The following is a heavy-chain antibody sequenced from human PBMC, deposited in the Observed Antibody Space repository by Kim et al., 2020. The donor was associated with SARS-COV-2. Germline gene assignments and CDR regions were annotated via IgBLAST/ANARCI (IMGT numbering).Heavy chain of an antibody. Sequence: SETLSLTCTVSGGSISSSSYYWGWIRQPPGKGLEWIGSIYYSGSTYYNPSLKSRVTISVDTSKNQFSLKLSSVTAADTAVYYCARHDRPPISLWFGELGAFDIWGQGTMVTVSS. CDR1: GGSISSSSYY. CDR3: ARHDRPPISLWFGELGAFDI. V-gene: IGHV4-39*01. D-gene: IGHD3-10*01. J-gene: IGHJ3*02. CDR2: IYYSGST.